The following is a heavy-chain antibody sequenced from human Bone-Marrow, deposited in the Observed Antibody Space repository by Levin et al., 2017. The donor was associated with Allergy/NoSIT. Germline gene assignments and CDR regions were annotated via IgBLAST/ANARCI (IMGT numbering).Heavy chain of an antibody. D-gene: IGHD6-19*01. V-gene: IGHV4-38-2*01. CDR2: INHRGST. CDR1: GSSISSGYY. J-gene: IGHJ4*02. CDR3: ARYTSDGFYFDY. Sequence: SETLSLTCSVSGSSISSGYYWTWVRQPPGKVLEWIATINHRGSTYFKLSLRSRVTISVDTSKNQFSLNLDSVTAADTAVYFCARYTSDGFYFDYWGQGTLITVSS.